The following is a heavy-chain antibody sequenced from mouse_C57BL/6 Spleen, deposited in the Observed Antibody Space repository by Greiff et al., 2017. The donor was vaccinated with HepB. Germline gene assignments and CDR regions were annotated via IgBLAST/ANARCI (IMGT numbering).Heavy chain of an antibody. CDR2: IYPRDGST. CDR3: AIYYDYAWFAY. J-gene: IGHJ3*01. Sequence: QVQLKESGPELVKPGASVKLSCKASGYTFTSYDINWVKQRPGQGLEWIGWIYPRDGSTKYNEKFKGKATLTVDTSSSTAYMELHSLTSEDSAVYFCAIYYDYAWFAYWGQGTLVTVSA. D-gene: IGHD2-4*01. V-gene: IGHV1-85*01. CDR1: GYTFTSYD.